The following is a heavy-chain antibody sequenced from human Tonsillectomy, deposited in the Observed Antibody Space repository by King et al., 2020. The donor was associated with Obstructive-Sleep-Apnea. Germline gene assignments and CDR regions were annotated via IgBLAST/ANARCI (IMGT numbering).Heavy chain of an antibody. D-gene: IGHD6-13*01. CDR1: GFSFTTYW. Sequence: QLVQSGAEVKKPGESLKISCKGFGFSFTTYWIGWGRQKPGKGLEWMGIIYPGAPFTRYSPSFYGQVTISADKSISTAYLQWSSLKASDTAMYYCARGAAAGTYFDSWGQETLVTVSS. CDR2: IYPGAPFT. CDR3: ARGAAAGTYFDS. V-gene: IGHV5-51*01. J-gene: IGHJ4*02.